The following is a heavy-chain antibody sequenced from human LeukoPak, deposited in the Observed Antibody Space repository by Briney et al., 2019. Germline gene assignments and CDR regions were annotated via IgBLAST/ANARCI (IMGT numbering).Heavy chain of an antibody. Sequence: SVKVSCKASGGTFSSYAISWVRQAPGQGLEWMGRIIPILGIANNAQKFQGRVTITADKSTSTAYMELSSLRSEDTAVYYCASCPRDIVVAALCDYWGQGTLVTVSS. CDR1: GGTFSSYA. J-gene: IGHJ4*02. D-gene: IGHD2-2*01. CDR2: IIPILGIA. V-gene: IGHV1-69*04. CDR3: ASCPRDIVVAALCDY.